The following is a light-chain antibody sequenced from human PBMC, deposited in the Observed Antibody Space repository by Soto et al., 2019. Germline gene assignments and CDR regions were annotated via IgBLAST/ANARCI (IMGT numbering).Light chain of an antibody. CDR1: ISDVGGYNH. V-gene: IGLV2-8*01. CDR3: SSYAGTNNVI. CDR2: EVT. J-gene: IGLJ2*01. Sequence: QSVLTQPPSASGSPGQSVTISCAGSISDVGGYNHVSWYQQHPGKAPKLLIYEVTKRPSGVPARSSGSKSGNTASLTVSGLQGDDEADYYCSSYAGTNNVIFGGGTKLTVL.